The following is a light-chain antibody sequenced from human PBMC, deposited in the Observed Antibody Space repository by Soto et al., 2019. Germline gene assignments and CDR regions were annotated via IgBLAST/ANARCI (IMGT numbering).Light chain of an antibody. V-gene: IGLV2-14*01. Sequence: QSALTQAASVSGSPGQSITISCTGTSSDIGGSDHVSWYQKHPGKAPKVIIYEVSDRPSGVSDRFSGSKSGNTASLTISGLQAEDEADYYCSSYVTSGTLVFGGGTKLTVL. CDR1: SSDIGGSDH. CDR3: SSYVTSGTLV. J-gene: IGLJ3*02. CDR2: EVS.